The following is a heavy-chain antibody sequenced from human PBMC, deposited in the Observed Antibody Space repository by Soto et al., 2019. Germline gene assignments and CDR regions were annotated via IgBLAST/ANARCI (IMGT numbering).Heavy chain of an antibody. V-gene: IGHV3-11*01. Sequence: VLLVESGGGLVKPGGSLRLSCAASGFTFSDYYMSWVRQAPGKGLEWVSYISNSGSTIYYADSVKGRFTISRDNAKNSLYAQMNGLRAEDTAVYYCARCSNSGYDPDIWGQGTLVTVSS. CDR2: ISNSGSTI. CDR3: ARCSNSGYDPDI. J-gene: IGHJ3*02. D-gene: IGHD5-12*01. CDR1: GFTFSDYY.